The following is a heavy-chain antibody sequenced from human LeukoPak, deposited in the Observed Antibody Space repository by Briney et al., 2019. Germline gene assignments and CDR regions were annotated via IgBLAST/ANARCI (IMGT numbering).Heavy chain of an antibody. D-gene: IGHD4-17*01. CDR3: ARSRSNPLSFDY. J-gene: IGHJ4*02. CDR2: IYYSGST. CDR1: GGSISSYY. V-gene: IGHV4-59*01. Sequence: SETLSLTCTVSGGSISSYYWSWIRQPPGKGLEWIGYIYYSGSTNYNPSLKSRVTISVDTSKNQFSLKLSSVTAADTAVYYCARSRSNPLSFDYWGQGTLVTVSS.